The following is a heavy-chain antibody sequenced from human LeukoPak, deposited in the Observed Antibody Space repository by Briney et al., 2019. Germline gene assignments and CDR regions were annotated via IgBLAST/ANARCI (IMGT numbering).Heavy chain of an antibody. CDR3: AKGSQYSSSWNTPNFDY. V-gene: IGHV3-30*02. CDR1: GFTFSSYG. CDR2: IRYDGSNK. Sequence: GGSLRLSCAASGFTFSSYGMHWVRQAPGKGLEWVAFIRYDGSNKYYADSVKGRFIISRDNSKNTLYLQMNSLRAEDTAVYYCAKGSQYSSSWNTPNFDYWGQRTLVTVSS. J-gene: IGHJ4*02. D-gene: IGHD6-13*01.